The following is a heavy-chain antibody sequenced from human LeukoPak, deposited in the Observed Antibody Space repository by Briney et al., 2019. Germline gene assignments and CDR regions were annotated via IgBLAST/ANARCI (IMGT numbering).Heavy chain of an antibody. J-gene: IGHJ6*02. Sequence: PGGSLRLSCAGSGFSFNDYYMTWIRQAPGKGLEWVSYISISGTTIYYAESVKGRSTISRDNAQNSLYLQMNSLRTEDTAVYYCARAYYDILTGSYAMDVWGQGTTAIVSS. CDR3: ARAYYDILTGSYAMDV. D-gene: IGHD3-9*01. V-gene: IGHV3-11*01. CDR2: ISISGTTI. CDR1: GFSFNDYY.